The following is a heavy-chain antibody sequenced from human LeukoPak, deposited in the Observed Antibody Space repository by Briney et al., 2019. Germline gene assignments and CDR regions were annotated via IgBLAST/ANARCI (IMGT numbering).Heavy chain of an antibody. Sequence: GGSLRLSCAASGFTFSSYAMSWVRQAPGKGLEWVSAISTSGSTIYYANSVKGRFTISRDNAKNSLYLQMNSLRAEDTALYYCARDATTATGWVYMDVWGKGTTVTISS. CDR3: ARDATTATGWVYMDV. J-gene: IGHJ6*03. D-gene: IGHD6-13*01. V-gene: IGHV3-48*03. CDR2: ISTSGSTI. CDR1: GFTFSSYA.